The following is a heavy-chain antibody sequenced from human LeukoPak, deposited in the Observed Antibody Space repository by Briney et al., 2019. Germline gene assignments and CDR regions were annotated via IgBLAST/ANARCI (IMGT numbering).Heavy chain of an antibody. CDR1: GFSFNTYA. J-gene: IGHJ1*01. Sequence: GGSLRPSCAASGFSFNTYAMSWVRQAPGEGLEWVSAISNTGGSTYYADSVKGRFTISRDKSKNTLSLQMNSLRAEDTAVYYCAQQVGYCSSGSCYFTYWGQGTLVTVSS. D-gene: IGHD2-15*01. CDR3: AQQVGYCSSGSCYFTY. CDR2: ISNTGGST. V-gene: IGHV3-23*01.